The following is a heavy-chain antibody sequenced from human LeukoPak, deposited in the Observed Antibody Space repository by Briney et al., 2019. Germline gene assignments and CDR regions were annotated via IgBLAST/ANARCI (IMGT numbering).Heavy chain of an antibody. J-gene: IGHJ3*02. CDR3: ARELPALDAFDI. CDR1: GFTFSSYG. V-gene: IGHV3-33*01. Sequence: GGSLRLSCAASGFTFSSYGMHWVRQAPGKGLEWVAVIWCDGSNKYYADSVKGRFTISRDNSKNTLYLQMNSLRAEDTAVYYCARELPALDAFDIWGQGTMVTVSS. CDR2: IWCDGSNK. D-gene: IGHD2-2*01.